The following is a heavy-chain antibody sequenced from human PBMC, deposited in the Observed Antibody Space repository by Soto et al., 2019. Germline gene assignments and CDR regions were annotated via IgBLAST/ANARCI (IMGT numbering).Heavy chain of an antibody. CDR2: IWSDGSNE. Sequence: QVQLVESGGGVVQPGRSLRLSCAASEFTFSRHGMHWVRQAPGKGLQWVGVIWSDGSNEVYADSVKGRFIISRDNSKNILYLQMNSLRAEDTSVYSCARERTFGDNKHNYMDVWGTGITVTVSS. D-gene: IGHD3-10*01. J-gene: IGHJ6*03. CDR1: EFTFSRHG. CDR3: ARERTFGDNKHNYMDV. V-gene: IGHV3-33*01.